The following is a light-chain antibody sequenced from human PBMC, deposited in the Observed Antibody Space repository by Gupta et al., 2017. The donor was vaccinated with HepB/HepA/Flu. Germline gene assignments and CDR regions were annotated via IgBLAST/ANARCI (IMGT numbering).Light chain of an antibody. CDR1: RSNIGSET. Sequence: QSVLTQPPSASGAPGQRVTISCSGSRSNIGSETVHWYQQFPGTDPKLLTHSDVQRPSGVPGRCSCSTSGTSASLSTSGLQSEDEADDYRAEWESSLSGCVFGGGTKLTVL. CDR2: SDV. J-gene: IGLJ3*02. CDR3: AEWESSLSGCV. V-gene: IGLV1-44*01.